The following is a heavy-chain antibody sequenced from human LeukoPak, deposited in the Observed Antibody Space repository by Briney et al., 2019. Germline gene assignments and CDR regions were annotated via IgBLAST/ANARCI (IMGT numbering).Heavy chain of an antibody. CDR2: ISSSSSSSM. CDR3: ARHYDSNSYGPGY. J-gene: IGHJ4*02. CDR1: GFTFSRFG. D-gene: IGHD3-22*01. V-gene: IGHV3-48*04. Sequence: PGGSLRLSCAASGFTFSRFGMNWVRQAPGKGLEWVSYISSSSSSSMYYADSVKGRFTISRDNAKNSLYLQMNSLRAEDTAVYYCARHYDSNSYGPGYWGQGTLVTVSS.